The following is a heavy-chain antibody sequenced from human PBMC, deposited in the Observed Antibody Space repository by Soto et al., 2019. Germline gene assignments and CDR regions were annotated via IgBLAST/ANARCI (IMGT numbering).Heavy chain of an antibody. V-gene: IGHV4-31*03. CDR3: AKTIWGWALDI. CDR2: IYHSGST. J-gene: IGHJ3*02. CDR1: GDSISSCGYF. D-gene: IGHD7-27*01. Sequence: QVQLQESGPGLVKPSQTLSLTCTVSGDSISSCGYFWSWIRQHPGKGLEWIGYIYHSGSTYYNPSLKSRVTISVDTSKNQFSLKLSSVTAADTAVYYCAKTIWGWALDIWGQGTMVTVSS.